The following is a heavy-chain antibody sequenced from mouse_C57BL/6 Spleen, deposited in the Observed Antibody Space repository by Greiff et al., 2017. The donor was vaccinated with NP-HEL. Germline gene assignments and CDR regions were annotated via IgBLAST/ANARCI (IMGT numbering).Heavy chain of an antibody. Sequence: VQLQQPGAELVMPGASVKLSCKASGYTFTSYWMHWVKQRPGQGLEWIGEIDPSDSYTNYNQKFKGKSTLTVDKSSSTAYMQLSSLTSEDSAVYYCARDYYGSSYSFAYWGQGTLVTVSA. J-gene: IGHJ3*01. CDR1: GYTFTSYW. D-gene: IGHD1-1*01. CDR2: IDPSDSYT. CDR3: ARDYYGSSYSFAY. V-gene: IGHV1-69*01.